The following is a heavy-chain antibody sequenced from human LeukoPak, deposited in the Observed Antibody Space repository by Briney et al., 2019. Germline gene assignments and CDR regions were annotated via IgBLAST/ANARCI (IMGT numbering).Heavy chain of an antibody. CDR3: ARPHYYYSSSDPGYFDY. J-gene: IGHJ4*02. Sequence: SVKVSCKASGGTFSSYAISWVQQAPGQGLEWMGGIIPIFGTANYAQKFQGRVTITTDESTSTAYMELSSLRSEDTAVYYCARPHYYYSSSDPGYFDYWGQGTLVTVSS. D-gene: IGHD6-13*01. CDR1: GGTFSSYA. CDR2: IIPIFGTA. V-gene: IGHV1-69*05.